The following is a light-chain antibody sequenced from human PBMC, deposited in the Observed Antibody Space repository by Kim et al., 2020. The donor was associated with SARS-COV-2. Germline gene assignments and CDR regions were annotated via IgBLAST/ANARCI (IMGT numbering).Light chain of an antibody. CDR1: QNIDNY. Sequence: ASVGDRVTTTCQASQNIDNYLNWDQRRPGKAPKLLIYDASSLERGVTSRFSGSGYGTDFTFTISSLQPEDIAIYFCQHYANLPLTFGGGTKVDIK. V-gene: IGKV1-33*01. CDR3: QHYANLPLT. J-gene: IGKJ4*01. CDR2: DAS.